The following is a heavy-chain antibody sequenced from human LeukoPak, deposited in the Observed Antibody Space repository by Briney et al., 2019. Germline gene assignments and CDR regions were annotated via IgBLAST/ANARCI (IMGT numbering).Heavy chain of an antibody. Sequence: ASVKVSCKASGYTFTGYYMHWVRQAPGQGLEWMGWINPNSGGTNYAQKFQGRVTMTRDTSISTAYMELSRLRSDDTAVYYCARNADIVVVVAAQSNWFDPWGQGTLVTVSS. CDR1: GYTFTGYY. J-gene: IGHJ5*02. V-gene: IGHV1-2*02. CDR3: ARNADIVVVVAAQSNWFDP. CDR2: INPNSGGT. D-gene: IGHD2-15*01.